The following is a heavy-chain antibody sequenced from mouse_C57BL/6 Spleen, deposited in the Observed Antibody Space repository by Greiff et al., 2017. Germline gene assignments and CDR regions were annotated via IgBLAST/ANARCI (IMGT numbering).Heavy chain of an antibody. CDR2: IWSDGST. Sequence: QVQLKESGPGLVAPSQSLSISCTVSGFSLTSYGVHWVRQPPGKGLEWLVVIWSDGSTTYNSALKSRLSISKDNSKSQVFLKMNSLQTDDTAMYYCARHGGSSYGYAMEDWGQGTSVSVSS. V-gene: IGHV2-6-1*01. D-gene: IGHD1-1*01. CDR3: ARHGGSSYGYAMED. CDR1: GFSLTSYG. J-gene: IGHJ4*01.